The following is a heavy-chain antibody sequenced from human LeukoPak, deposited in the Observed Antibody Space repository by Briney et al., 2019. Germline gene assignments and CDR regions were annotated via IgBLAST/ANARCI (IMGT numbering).Heavy chain of an antibody. CDR3: ARLDSGGWSSFDY. CDR1: GYNFNSYW. J-gene: IGHJ4*02. Sequence: GESLKISCKGSGYNFNSYWIGWVRQLPGKGLEWMGIIYPGDSDTRYSLSFRGQVTVSADKSINTAYLQWSSLKASDAAVYYCARLDSGGWSSFDYWGQGTLVTVSS. CDR2: IYPGDSDT. V-gene: IGHV5-51*01. D-gene: IGHD6-19*01.